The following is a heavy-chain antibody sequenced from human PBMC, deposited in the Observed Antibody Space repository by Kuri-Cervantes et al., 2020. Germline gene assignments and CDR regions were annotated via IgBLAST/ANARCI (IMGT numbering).Heavy chain of an antibody. CDR3: ARVLDWLDAFDI. J-gene: IGHJ3*02. CDR2: IIPIFGTA. D-gene: IGHD3/OR15-3a*01. V-gene: IGHV1-69*13. CDR1: GGTFSSYA. Sequence: SVKVSCKASGGTFSSYAISWVRQAPGQGLEWMGGIIPIFGTANYAQKFQGRVTITADESTSTAYMELSSVTAADTAVYYCARVLDWLDAFDIWGQGTMVTVSS.